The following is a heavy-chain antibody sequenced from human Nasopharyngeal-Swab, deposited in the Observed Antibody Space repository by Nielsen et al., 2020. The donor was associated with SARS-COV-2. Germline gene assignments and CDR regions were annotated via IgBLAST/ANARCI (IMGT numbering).Heavy chain of an antibody. CDR1: GFTFSRFW. CDR2: LKQDGSEE. Sequence: GGSLRLSCAASGFTFSRFWMTWVRQAPGKGLEWVAYLKQDGSEEYYVDSVKGRFTISRDNAKNSLYLQMNSLRAEDTAVYYCARAAFVVVPGAVDYWGQGTVVTVSS. V-gene: IGHV3-7*04. CDR3: ARAAFVVVPGAVDY. D-gene: IGHD2-2*01. J-gene: IGHJ4*02.